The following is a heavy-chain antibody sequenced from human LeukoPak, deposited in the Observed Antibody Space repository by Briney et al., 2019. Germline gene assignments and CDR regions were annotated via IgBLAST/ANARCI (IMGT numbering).Heavy chain of an antibody. V-gene: IGHV4-39*01. Sequence: SETLSLTCTVSGGSISTNSYYWGWIRQPPGKGLEWIGSIYYSGSTYDNPSLKSRVTMSVDTSKNQFSLKLSSVTAADTAVYHCARLYNHRSGYYWFDAWGQGTLVTVSS. CDR1: GGSISTNSYY. CDR2: IYYSGST. CDR3: ARLYNHRSGYYWFDA. J-gene: IGHJ5*02. D-gene: IGHD3-22*01.